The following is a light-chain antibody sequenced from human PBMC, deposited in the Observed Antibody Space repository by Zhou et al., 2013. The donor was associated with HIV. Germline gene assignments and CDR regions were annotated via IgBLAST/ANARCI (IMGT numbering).Light chain of an antibody. V-gene: IGKV3-15*01. Sequence: EIEMTQSPATLSVSPGERATLSCRASQSVSSNLAWYQQKPGQAPRLLTYGASTRATGIPARFSGSGSGTEFTLTISSLQSEDFAVYYCQQYNNWPLTFGGGTKVEIK. CDR2: GAS. CDR3: QQYNNWPLT. CDR1: QSVSSN. J-gene: IGKJ4*01.